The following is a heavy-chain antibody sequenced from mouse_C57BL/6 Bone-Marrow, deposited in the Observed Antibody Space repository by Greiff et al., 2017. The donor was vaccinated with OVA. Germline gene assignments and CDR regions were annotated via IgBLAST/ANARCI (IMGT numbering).Heavy chain of an antibody. V-gene: IGHV1-59*01. Sequence: QVQLQQPGAELVRPGTSVKLSCKASGYTFTSYWMHWVKQRPGQGLEWIGVIDPSDSYTNYNQKFKGKATLTVDTSSSTAYMQLSILTSEDSAVDYCARSIDDGYLDYWGQGTTLTVSS. J-gene: IGHJ2*01. D-gene: IGHD2-3*01. CDR3: ARSIDDGYLDY. CDR1: GYTFTSYW. CDR2: IDPSDSYT.